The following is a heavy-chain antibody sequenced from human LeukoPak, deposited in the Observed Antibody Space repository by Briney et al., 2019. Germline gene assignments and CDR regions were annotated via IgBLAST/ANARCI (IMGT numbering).Heavy chain of an antibody. V-gene: IGHV1-69*01. CDR3: ARDSKTSYDYVWGSYRMTDALDI. J-gene: IGHJ3*02. CDR1: GGTFSSYA. CDR2: IIPIFGTA. D-gene: IGHD3-16*02. Sequence: SVKVSCKASGGTFSSYAISWVRQAPGQGLEWMGGIIPIFGTANYAQKFQGRVTITADESTSTAYMELSSLRSEGTAVYYCARDSKTSYDYVWGSYRMTDALDIWGQGTMVTVSS.